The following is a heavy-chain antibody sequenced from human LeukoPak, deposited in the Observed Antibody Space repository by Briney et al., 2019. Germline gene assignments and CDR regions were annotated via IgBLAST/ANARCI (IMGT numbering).Heavy chain of an antibody. CDR1: GFTSSNAW. D-gene: IGHD6-13*01. CDR2: IKSKTDGGTT. CDR3: TTDPSGYNSSWNPLYYYYYYMDV. J-gene: IGHJ6*03. V-gene: IGHV3-15*01. Sequence: GGSLRLSCAASGFTSSNAWMSWVRQAPGKGLEWVGRIKSKTDGGTTDYAAPVKGRFTISRDDSKNTLYLQMNSLKTEDTAVYYCTTDPSGYNSSWNPLYYYYYYMDVWGKGTTVTVSS.